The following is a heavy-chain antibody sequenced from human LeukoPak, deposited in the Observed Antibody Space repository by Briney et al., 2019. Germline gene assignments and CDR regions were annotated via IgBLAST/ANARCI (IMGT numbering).Heavy chain of an antibody. CDR1: GFTFSSYA. CDR3: AKESPYRAPTRTYYFDY. Sequence: PGRSLRLSCAASGFTFSSYAMHWVRQAPGKGLEYVSAISSNGGSTYYANSVKGRFTISRDNSKNTLYLQMGSLRAEDTAIYYCAKESPYRAPTRTYYFDYWGQGTLVTVSS. CDR2: ISSNGGST. J-gene: IGHJ4*02. D-gene: IGHD1-14*01. V-gene: IGHV3-64*01.